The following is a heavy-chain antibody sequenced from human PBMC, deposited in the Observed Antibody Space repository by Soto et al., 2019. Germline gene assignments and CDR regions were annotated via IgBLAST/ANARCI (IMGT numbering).Heavy chain of an antibody. D-gene: IGHD3-9*01. Sequence: HPGGSLRLSCAASGFTFSSYGMHWVRQAPGKGLEWVAVISYDGSNKYYADSVKGRFTISRDNSKNTLYLQMNSLRAEDTAVYYCAKDLYYDILTGWEDEGGPSMDVWGQGTTVTVSS. J-gene: IGHJ6*02. CDR3: AKDLYYDILTGWEDEGGPSMDV. CDR2: ISYDGSNK. V-gene: IGHV3-30*18. CDR1: GFTFSSYG.